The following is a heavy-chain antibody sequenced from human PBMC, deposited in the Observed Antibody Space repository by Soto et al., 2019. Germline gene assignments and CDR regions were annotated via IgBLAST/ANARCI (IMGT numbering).Heavy chain of an antibody. CDR1: GGSISSVSYY. J-gene: IGHJ6*02. V-gene: IGHV4-31*03. CDR3: ARDKDTATYYYYGLDV. Sequence: SETLSLTCTISGGSISSVSYYWNWIRQHPGKGLEWIGNIYYNGTTYYNPSLKSRVTMSVDTSKNQFSLRLSSVTAADTAVYYCARDKDTATYYYYGLDVWGQGTTVTVSS. CDR2: IYYNGTT. D-gene: IGHD5-18*01.